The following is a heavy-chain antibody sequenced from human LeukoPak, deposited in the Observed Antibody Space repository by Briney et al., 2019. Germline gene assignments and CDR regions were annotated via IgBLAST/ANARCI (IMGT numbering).Heavy chain of an antibody. CDR1: GYSISSGYY. Sequence: KTPETLSLTCAVSGYSISSGYYWGWIRQPPGKGLEWIGSIYHSGSTYYNPSLKSRVTISVDTSKNQFSLRLSSVTAADTAVYYCARAAPARGSYYATCFEYWGQGTLVTVSS. CDR3: ARAAPARGSYYATCFEY. V-gene: IGHV4-38-2*01. J-gene: IGHJ4*02. D-gene: IGHD1-26*01. CDR2: IYHSGST.